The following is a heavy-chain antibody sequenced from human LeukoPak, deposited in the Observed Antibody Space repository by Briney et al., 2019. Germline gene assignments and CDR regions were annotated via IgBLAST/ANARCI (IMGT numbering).Heavy chain of an antibody. J-gene: IGHJ4*02. CDR1: GGSISSYY. D-gene: IGHD2/OR15-2a*01. V-gene: IGHV4-59*01. CDR3: ARGDTWRLYPSLYFDY. CDR2: IYYSGST. Sequence: SETLSLTCTVSGGSISSYYWSWIRQPPGKGLEWIGYIYYSGSTNYNPSLKSRVTISVDTSKIQFSLKLSSVTAADTAVYYCARGDTWRLYPSLYFDYWGQGTLVTVSS.